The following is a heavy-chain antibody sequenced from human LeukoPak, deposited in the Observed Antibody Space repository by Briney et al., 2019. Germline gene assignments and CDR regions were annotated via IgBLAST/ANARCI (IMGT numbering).Heavy chain of an antibody. CDR1: GYSFTSYW. CDR3: ARLSSTDYYDSSGYPNSCFDH. J-gene: IGHJ4*02. CDR2: IYPGDSDT. Sequence: GESLKISCKGSGYSFTSYWIGWARQMPGKGLAWMGIIYPGDSDTRYSPSFQGQVTISADKSISTAYLQWSSLKASDTAMYYCARLSSTDYYDSSGYPNSCFDHWGQGTLVTVSS. V-gene: IGHV5-51*01. D-gene: IGHD3-22*01.